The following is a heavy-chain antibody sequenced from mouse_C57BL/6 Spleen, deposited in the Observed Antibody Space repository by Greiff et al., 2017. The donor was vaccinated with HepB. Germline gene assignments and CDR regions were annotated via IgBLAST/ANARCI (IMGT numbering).Heavy chain of an antibody. CDR2: IDPSDSET. D-gene: IGHD2-2*01. CDR3: ARWGGYYDAMDY. J-gene: IGHJ4*01. Sequence: VQLQQSGAELVRPGSSVKLSCKASGYTFTSYWMHWVKQRPIQGLEWIGNIDPSDSETHYNQKFKDKATLTVDKSSSTAYMQLSSLTSEDSAVYYCARWGGYYDAMDYWGQGTSVTVSS. V-gene: IGHV1-52*01. CDR1: GYTFTSYW.